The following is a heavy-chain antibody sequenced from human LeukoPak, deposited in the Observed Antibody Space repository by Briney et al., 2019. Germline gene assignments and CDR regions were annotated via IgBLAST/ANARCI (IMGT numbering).Heavy chain of an antibody. Sequence: ASVKVSRKASGYTFTSYGISWVRQAPGQGLAWMGWISAYNGNTNYAQKLQGRVTMTTDTSTSTAYMELRSLRSDDTAVYYCARDLKLIAAAASDYWGQGTLVTVSS. CDR2: ISAYNGNT. V-gene: IGHV1-18*01. CDR3: ARDLKLIAAAASDY. D-gene: IGHD6-13*01. J-gene: IGHJ4*02. CDR1: GYTFTSYG.